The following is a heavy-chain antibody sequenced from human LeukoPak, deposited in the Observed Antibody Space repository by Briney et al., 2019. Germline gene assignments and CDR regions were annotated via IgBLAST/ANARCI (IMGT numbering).Heavy chain of an antibody. J-gene: IGHJ4*02. CDR3: AKHRRYSSSPHFDY. CDR1: GFTFDDFA. Sequence: GGSLRLSCAASGFTFDDFAMHWVRQAPGKGLEWVSGISWNSGSIGYADSVKGRFTISRDNAKNSLYLQMNSLRAEDTALYYCAKHRRYSSSPHFDYWGQGTLVTVAS. D-gene: IGHD6-6*01. V-gene: IGHV3-9*01. CDR2: ISWNSGSI.